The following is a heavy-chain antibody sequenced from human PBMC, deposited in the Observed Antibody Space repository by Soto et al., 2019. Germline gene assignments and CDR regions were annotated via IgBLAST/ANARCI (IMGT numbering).Heavy chain of an antibody. CDR2: IYPDDSET. CDR1: GYTFTAYW. CDR3: ARHGGRYDSRGYYSV. V-gene: IGHV5-51*01. D-gene: IGHD3-22*01. J-gene: IGHJ4*02. Sequence: PGESLKISCKGSGYTFTAYWIGWVRQMSGKGLEWVGIIYPDDSETRYSPSFQGQVTISADKSISTAYLQWSSLEASDTAMYYCARHGGRYDSRGYYSVWGQGTQVTVSS.